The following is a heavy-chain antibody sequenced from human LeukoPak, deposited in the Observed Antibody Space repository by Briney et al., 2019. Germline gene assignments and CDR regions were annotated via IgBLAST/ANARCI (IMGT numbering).Heavy chain of an antibody. D-gene: IGHD6-6*01. CDR1: GGSISSYY. V-gene: IGHV4-59*12. CDR3: AREKAKYSRDLYYGMDV. J-gene: IGHJ6*02. Sequence: SETLSLTCTVSGGSISSYYWSWIRQPPGKGLEWIGYIYYSGSTNYNPSLKSRVTISVDTSKNQFSLKLSSVTAADTAVYYCAREKAKYSRDLYYGMDVWGQGTTVTVSS. CDR2: IYYSGST.